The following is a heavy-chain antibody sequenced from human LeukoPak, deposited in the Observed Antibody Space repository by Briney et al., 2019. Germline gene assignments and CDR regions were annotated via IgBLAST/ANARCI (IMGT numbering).Heavy chain of an antibody. CDR1: GYTLTGYY. Sequence: ASVKVSCKASGYTLTGYYMHWVRLAPGHGLEWMGWINPSSGDTNYAQKFQGRVTMTRDTSISTAYMELSRLRSDDTAVYYCAKNPYEYYFDYWGQGTLVTVSS. V-gene: IGHV1-2*02. CDR3: AKNPYEYYFDY. J-gene: IGHJ4*02. CDR2: INPSSGDT. D-gene: IGHD5-12*01.